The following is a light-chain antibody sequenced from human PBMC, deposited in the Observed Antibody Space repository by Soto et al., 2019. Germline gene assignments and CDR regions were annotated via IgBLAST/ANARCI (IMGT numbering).Light chain of an antibody. CDR2: GAS. J-gene: IGKJ1*01. CDR3: QQYGDSTWT. CDR1: QSVSSIY. V-gene: IGKV3-20*01. Sequence: EIVLTQSPGTLSLSPGERATLSCRASQSVSSIYLAWYQQKPGQAPRLLIYGASSRATGIPDRFSGSGSGTDFTLTISRLEPADFAVYYCQQYGDSTWTFGQGTKV.